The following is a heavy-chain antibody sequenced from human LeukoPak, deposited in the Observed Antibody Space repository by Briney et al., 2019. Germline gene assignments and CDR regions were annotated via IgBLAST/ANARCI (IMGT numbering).Heavy chain of an antibody. Sequence: SETLSLTCTVSGGSISSGDYYWSWIRQPPGKGLEWIGYIYYSGSTYYNPSLKSRVTISVDTSKNQFSLKLSSVTAADTAVYYCARTPPRGGYNSDPYYFDYWGQGTLVTVSS. J-gene: IGHJ4*02. V-gene: IGHV4-30-4*01. CDR1: GGSISSGDYY. D-gene: IGHD5-24*01. CDR2: IYYSGST. CDR3: ARTPPRGGYNSDPYYFDY.